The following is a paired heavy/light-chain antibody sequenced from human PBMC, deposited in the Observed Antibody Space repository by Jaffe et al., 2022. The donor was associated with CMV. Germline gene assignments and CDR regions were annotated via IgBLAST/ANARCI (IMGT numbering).Heavy chain of an antibody. J-gene: IGHJ4*02. V-gene: IGHV1-18*04. D-gene: IGHD6-6*01. CDR2: VSAYNGDR. CDR3: ARAAKGVEPLGY. CDR1: GYTFTSYG. Sequence: QVQLMQSGAEVKRPGASVKVSCKASGYTFTSYGITWVRQAPGQGLEWMGWVSAYNGDRNYAQNFQGRVTMTTDTSTSTGYMELRSLRSDDTAVYYCARAAKGVEPLGYWGQGSLVSVSS.
Light chain of an antibody. CDR3: QVWDSSGDHRV. CDR2: YDS. J-gene: IGLJ3*02. CDR1: NIGNKG. Sequence: SYVLTQPPSVSVAPGKTARLTCGGNNIGNKGVHWYQQRPGQAPVLVIYYDSDRPSGIPERFSGSNSGNTATLTISRVEAGDEADYYCQVWDSSGDHRVFGGGTKLTVL. V-gene: IGLV3-21*04.